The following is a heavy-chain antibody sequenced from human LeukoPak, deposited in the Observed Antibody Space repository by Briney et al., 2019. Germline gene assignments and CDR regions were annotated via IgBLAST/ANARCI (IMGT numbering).Heavy chain of an antibody. CDR3: ARKRKAYYYDSSGYDYFDY. J-gene: IGHJ4*02. CDR1: GFTFSSYS. D-gene: IGHD3-22*01. V-gene: IGHV3-21*01. CDR2: ISSSSSYI. Sequence: PGGSLRLSCAASGFTFSSYSMNWVRQAPGKGLEWVSSISSSSSYIYYADSVKGRFTISRDNAKNSLYLQMNSLRAEDTAVYYCARKRKAYYYDSSGYDYFDYWGQGTLVTVSS.